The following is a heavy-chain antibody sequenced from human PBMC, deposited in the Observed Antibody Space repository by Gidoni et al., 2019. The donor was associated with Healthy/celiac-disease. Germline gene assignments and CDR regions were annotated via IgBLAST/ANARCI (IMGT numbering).Heavy chain of an antibody. V-gene: IGHV1-2*02. CDR1: GYTFTGHY. J-gene: IGHJ6*02. D-gene: IGHD6-13*01. CDR3: ARVRQQLVGYYYGMDV. CDR2: INPTSGGT. Sequence: QVQLVQSGAEVKKPGASVKVSCKASGYTFTGHYMHWVRQAPGQGLEWMGWINPTSGGTNYAQKFQGRVTMTRDTSISTAYMELSRLRSDDTAVYYCARVRQQLVGYYYGMDVWGQGTTVTVSS.